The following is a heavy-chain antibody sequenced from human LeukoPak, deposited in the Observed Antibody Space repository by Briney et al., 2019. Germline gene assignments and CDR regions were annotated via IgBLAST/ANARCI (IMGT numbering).Heavy chain of an antibody. Sequence: SETLSLTCTVSGGSISSSSYHWGWIRLPPGKGLEWIGNLYYSGSTYYNPSLKSRVIISVDRSKNQFSLKLNSVTAADTAVYYCARRHDGEFDYWGQGTLVTVSS. J-gene: IGHJ4*02. CDR1: GGSISSSSYH. D-gene: IGHD3-10*01. CDR2: LYYSGST. CDR3: ARRHDGEFDY. V-gene: IGHV4-39*01.